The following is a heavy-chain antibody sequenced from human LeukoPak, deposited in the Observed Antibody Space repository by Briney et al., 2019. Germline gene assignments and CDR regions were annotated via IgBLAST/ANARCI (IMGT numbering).Heavy chain of an antibody. CDR1: GFTFSSYA. V-gene: IGHV3-23*01. D-gene: IGHD6-13*01. CDR2: ISGSGGST. Sequence: GGSLRLSCAASGFTFSSYAMSWVRQAPGKGLEWVSAISGSGGSTYYADSVKGRFTISRDNSKNTLYLQMNSLRAEDTAVYYCAKLYSRSWYGPTSYYFDYWGQGTLVTVSS. CDR3: AKLYSRSWYGPTSYYFDY. J-gene: IGHJ4*02.